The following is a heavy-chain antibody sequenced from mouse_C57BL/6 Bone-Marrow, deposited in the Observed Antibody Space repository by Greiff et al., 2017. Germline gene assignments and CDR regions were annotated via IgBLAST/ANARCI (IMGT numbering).Heavy chain of an antibody. J-gene: IGHJ1*03. CDR3: ARTEYYGSSYWYFDV. CDR1: GFTFSDYG. Sequence: EVKLVESGGGLVQPGGSLKLSCAASGFTFSDYGMAWVRQAPRKGPEWVAFISNLADSIYYADTVTGRFTISRENAKNTLYLELSSLRSEDTAMYDCARTEYYGSSYWYFDVWGTGTTVTVSS. V-gene: IGHV5-15*01. D-gene: IGHD1-1*01. CDR2: ISNLADSI.